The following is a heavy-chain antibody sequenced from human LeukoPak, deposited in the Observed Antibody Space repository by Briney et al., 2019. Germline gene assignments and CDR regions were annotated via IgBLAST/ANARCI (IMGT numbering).Heavy chain of an antibody. V-gene: IGHV4-39*01. CDR1: GGSISSYY. CDR3: ARLYYYDSSGPPL. Sequence: TSETLSLTCTVSGGSISSYYWGWIRQPPGKGLEWIGNIYYTGRTYYNPSLKSRVTISVDTSKNQFSLKLSSVSAADTAVYYCARLYYYDSSGPPLWGQGTLVTVSS. D-gene: IGHD3-22*01. CDR2: IYYTGRT. J-gene: IGHJ4*02.